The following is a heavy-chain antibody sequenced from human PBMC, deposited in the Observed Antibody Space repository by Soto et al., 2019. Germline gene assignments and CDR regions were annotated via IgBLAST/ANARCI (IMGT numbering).Heavy chain of an antibody. CDR1: GFSLSNNGVG. J-gene: IGHJ5*02. D-gene: IGHD5-12*01. Sequence: QITWKESGPTLVKPTQTLTLTCTFTGFSLSNNGVGVGWIRQPPGKALEWLALFYWDDDKRYSPSLKTRLTITKHTPKNHVVPTSTNMDPVDTATYCCAHENMVATLGFQSWGQGTLVTVSS. CDR2: FYWDDDK. V-gene: IGHV2-5*02. CDR3: AHENMVATLGFQS.